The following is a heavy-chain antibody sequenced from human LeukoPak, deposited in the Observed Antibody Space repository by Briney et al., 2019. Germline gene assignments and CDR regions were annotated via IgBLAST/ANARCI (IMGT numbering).Heavy chain of an antibody. J-gene: IGHJ4*02. D-gene: IGHD5-24*01. Sequence: GESLKISCKGSGYSFTSYWIGWVRQIPGKGLEWMGIIYPGDSDTRYSPSFQGQVTISADKSISTAYLQWSSLKASDTAMYYCARHGVRDGYNPPFDYWGQGTLVTVSS. CDR1: GYSFTSYW. V-gene: IGHV5-51*01. CDR2: IYPGDSDT. CDR3: ARHGVRDGYNPPFDY.